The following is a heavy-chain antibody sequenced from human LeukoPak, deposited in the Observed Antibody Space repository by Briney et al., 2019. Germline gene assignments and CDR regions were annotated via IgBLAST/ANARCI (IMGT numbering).Heavy chain of an antibody. J-gene: IGHJ4*02. D-gene: IGHD6-19*01. Sequence: GASVKVSCKASGYTFTSYYMHWVRQAPGQGLEWMGIINPSGGSTSYAQKFQGRVTMTRDTSTSTVYMELSSLRSEDTAVYYCARDAGSWIAVAAIPHYWGQGTLVTVSS. CDR1: GYTFTSYY. CDR2: INPSGGST. CDR3: ARDAGSWIAVAAIPHY. V-gene: IGHV1-46*01.